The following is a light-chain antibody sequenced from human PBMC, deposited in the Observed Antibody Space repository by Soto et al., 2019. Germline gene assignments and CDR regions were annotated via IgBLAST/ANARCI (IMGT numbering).Light chain of an antibody. V-gene: IGLV1-51*01. J-gene: IGLJ1*01. CDR1: SSNIGNNY. CDR3: GKWDSSLSVYYV. CDR2: DNN. Sequence: QSVLTQPPSVSAAPGQKVTISCSGSSSNIGNNYVSWYQQLPGTAPKLLIYDNNKRPSGIPDRFSGSKSGTSATLGITGLQTGDEADYYCGKWDSSLSVYYVFGTGTQLTVL.